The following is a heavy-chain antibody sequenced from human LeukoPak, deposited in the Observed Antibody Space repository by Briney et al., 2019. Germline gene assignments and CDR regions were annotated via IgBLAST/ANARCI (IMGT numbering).Heavy chain of an antibody. D-gene: IGHD6-6*01. Sequence: ASVKVSCKASGYTFTGYYMHWVRQAPGQGLEWMGWISAYNGNTNYAQKLQGRVTMTTDTSTSTAYMELRSLRSDDTAVYYCARDRRRIAARPLFDYWGQGTLFSVSS. CDR1: GYTFTGYY. CDR2: ISAYNGNT. CDR3: ARDRRRIAARPLFDY. V-gene: IGHV1-18*04. J-gene: IGHJ4*02.